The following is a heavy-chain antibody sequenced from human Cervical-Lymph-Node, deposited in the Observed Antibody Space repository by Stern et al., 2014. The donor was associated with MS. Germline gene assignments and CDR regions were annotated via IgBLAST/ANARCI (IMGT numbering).Heavy chain of an antibody. Sequence: QVTLRESGPVLVKPTETLTLTCTVSGFSLSDAGVSVGWIRQPPGKALEWVAHIFSNGATSYTASLKRRVTISKDTSRSQVVLSMTNMDPADTATYFCARGPSGTYLSKYYFDYWGQGTLVTVSS. CDR2: IFSNGAT. CDR1: GFSLSDAGVS. CDR3: ARGPSGTYLSKYYFDY. J-gene: IGHJ4*02. D-gene: IGHD1-26*01. V-gene: IGHV2-26*01.